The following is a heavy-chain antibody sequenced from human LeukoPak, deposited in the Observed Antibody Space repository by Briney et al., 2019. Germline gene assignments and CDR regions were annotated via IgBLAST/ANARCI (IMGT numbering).Heavy chain of an antibody. CDR2: INPKSGGT. Sequence: ASVKVSCMASESIFSGHYMHWVRQAPGQGLEWMGWINPKSGGTHYAQKFRGRVTMTRDTSISTAYMELSSLTYDDTAVYYCARGYYYDTNGGYYRYFDLWGRGTLVTVSA. D-gene: IGHD3-22*01. CDR3: ARGYYYDTNGGYYRYFDL. J-gene: IGHJ2*01. CDR1: ESIFSGHY. V-gene: IGHV1-2*02.